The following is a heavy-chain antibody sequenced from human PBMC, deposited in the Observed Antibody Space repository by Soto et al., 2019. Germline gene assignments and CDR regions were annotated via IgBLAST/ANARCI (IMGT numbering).Heavy chain of an antibody. V-gene: IGHV4-59*01. CDR1: GGSISSYY. J-gene: IGHJ4*02. D-gene: IGHD5-12*01. Sequence: SETLSLTCTVSGGSISSYYWSWSRQPPGKGLEWIGYIYYSGSTNYNPSLKSRVTISVDTSKNHFSLKLISVTAADTAMYFCAREGNLGRWLQPLDFWGQGTLVTVSS. CDR3: AREGNLGRWLQPLDF. CDR2: IYYSGST.